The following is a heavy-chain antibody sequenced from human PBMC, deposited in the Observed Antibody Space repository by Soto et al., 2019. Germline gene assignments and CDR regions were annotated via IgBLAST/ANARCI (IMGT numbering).Heavy chain of an antibody. Sequence: QLQLQESGPGLVKPSETLSLTCTVSGGFITSSRYYWGWFRQPPGKWPEWIGSVYYLGGTTYYNPSLENRVAISVDTSKNQFSLKLTSVTAADTAAYYCAKTKRDDSSWSAFDVWGQGTMVTVSS. CDR3: AKTKRDDSSWSAFDV. V-gene: IGHV4-39*01. J-gene: IGHJ3*01. D-gene: IGHD3-22*01. CDR2: VYYLGGTT. CDR1: GGFITSSRYY.